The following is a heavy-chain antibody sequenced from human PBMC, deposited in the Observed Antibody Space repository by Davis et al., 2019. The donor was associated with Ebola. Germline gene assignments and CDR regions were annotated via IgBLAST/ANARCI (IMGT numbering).Heavy chain of an antibody. CDR1: GFTFSNYA. CDR3: ATCGFCISTSGVDY. CDR2: ISAVGYNT. D-gene: IGHD6-19*01. J-gene: IGHJ4*02. V-gene: IGHV3-23*01. Sequence: PGGSLRLSCAASGFTFSNYAMSWVRQAPGRGPEWVSGISAVGYNTYHADSVKGRFTITRDNSKTTLYLQMNSLSGDDTAVYYCATCGFCISTSGVDYWGQGTLVSVSS.